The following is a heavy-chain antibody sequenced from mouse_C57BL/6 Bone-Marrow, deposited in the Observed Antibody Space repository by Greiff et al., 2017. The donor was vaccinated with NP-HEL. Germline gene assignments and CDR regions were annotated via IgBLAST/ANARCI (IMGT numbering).Heavy chain of an antibody. CDR2: IYPGSGNT. CDR3: ARGTYYGSSYRYFDV. J-gene: IGHJ1*03. V-gene: IGHV1-66*01. CDR1: GYSFTSYY. D-gene: IGHD1-1*01. Sequence: QVQLQQSGPELVKPGASVKISCKASGYSFTSYYIHWVKQRPGQGLEWIGWIYPGSGNTKYNEKFKGKATLTADTSSSTAYMQLSSLTSEDSAVYYCARGTYYGSSYRYFDVGGTGTTVTVSS.